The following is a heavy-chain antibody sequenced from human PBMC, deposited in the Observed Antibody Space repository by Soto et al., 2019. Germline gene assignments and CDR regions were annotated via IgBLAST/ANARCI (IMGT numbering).Heavy chain of an antibody. CDR1: GYNFTSYW. D-gene: IGHD5-18*01. CDR3: ARLVKYNYIFDY. V-gene: IGHV5-51*01. Sequence: ESLKISCKGSGYNFTSYWIGWVRQMPGKGLEWMGIIYPGDSGTTYSPSFQGQVTISADKSISTAYLQWSSLKASDTAMYYCARLVKYNYIFDYWGQGTLVTVSS. J-gene: IGHJ4*02. CDR2: IYPGDSGT.